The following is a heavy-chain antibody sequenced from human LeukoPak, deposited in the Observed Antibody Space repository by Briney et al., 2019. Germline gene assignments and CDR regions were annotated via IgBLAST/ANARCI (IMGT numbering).Heavy chain of an antibody. CDR2: ISGSGDSI. CDR3: VKDLDVVPAAIFVY. Sequence: GGSLRLSCAASGFTFSSYAMSWVRQAPGKGLEWVSAISGSGDSIYYADSVKGRFTISRDNSKNTLCLQMNSLRAEDTAVYYCVKDLDVVPAAIFVYWGQGTLVTVSS. V-gene: IGHV3-23*01. D-gene: IGHD2-2*01. CDR1: GFTFSSYA. J-gene: IGHJ4*02.